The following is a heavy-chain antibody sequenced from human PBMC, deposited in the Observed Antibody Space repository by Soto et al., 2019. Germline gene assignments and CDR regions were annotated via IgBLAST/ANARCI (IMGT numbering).Heavy chain of an antibody. D-gene: IGHD2-2*01. CDR2: ISLYSDGT. V-gene: IGHV1-18*01. J-gene: IGHJ5*02. CDR3: ARVVPGAEAWFGP. CDR1: GYTFSNYG. Sequence: ASVKVSCKTSGYTFSNYGITWVRQAPGQPREWLGWISLYSDGTNYAQKFQGRFSMTTDTSTTTAYMELRSLRSDDTAVYYCARVVPGAEAWFGPWGQGTLVTVS.